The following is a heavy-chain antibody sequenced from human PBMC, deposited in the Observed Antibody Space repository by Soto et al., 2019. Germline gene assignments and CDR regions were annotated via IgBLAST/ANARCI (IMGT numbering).Heavy chain of an antibody. D-gene: IGHD2-2*01. CDR3: ARGPRYFRYCSSTSCYGWFDP. V-gene: IGHV4-34*01. Sequence: SETLSLTCAVYGGSFSGYYWSWIRQPPGKGLEWIGEINHSGSTNYNPSLKSRVTISVDTSKNQFSLKLSSVTAADTAVYYCARGPRYFRYCSSTSCYGWFDPWGQGTLVTVSS. J-gene: IGHJ5*02. CDR2: INHSGST. CDR1: GGSFSGYY.